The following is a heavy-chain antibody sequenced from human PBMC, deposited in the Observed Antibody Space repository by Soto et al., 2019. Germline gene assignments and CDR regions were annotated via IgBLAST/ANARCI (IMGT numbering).Heavy chain of an antibody. CDR1: GFTFNTYD. J-gene: IGHJ4*01. Sequence: EVQLLESGGGLVQPGGSLRLSCAASGFTFNTYDMSWVRQAPGTGLEWVSSIATTGETTFYADSVRGRFTTSRDNSKNTLFLQINTLRADVTAIYYSVRHWGGWGHGTLVTVSS. CDR3: VRHWGG. CDR2: IATTGETT. V-gene: IGHV3-23*01. D-gene: IGHD2-21*01.